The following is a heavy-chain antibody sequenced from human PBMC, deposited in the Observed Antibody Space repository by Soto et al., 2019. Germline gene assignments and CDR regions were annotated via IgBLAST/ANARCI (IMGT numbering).Heavy chain of an antibody. D-gene: IGHD3-22*01. CDR1: GDSISSMIYY. J-gene: IGHJ6*02. V-gene: IGHV4-39*07. CDR3: ARLGKGYYYHSSGLSGGGGMDV. Sequence: SETLSLTCTVSGDSISSMIYYWGLIRQPPGKGLEWIGSIFHNGSTYYNPSLKSRVTISVDTSKNQFSLKLSSVTAADTAVYYCARLGKGYYYHSSGLSGGGGMDVWGQGTTVT. CDR2: IFHNGST.